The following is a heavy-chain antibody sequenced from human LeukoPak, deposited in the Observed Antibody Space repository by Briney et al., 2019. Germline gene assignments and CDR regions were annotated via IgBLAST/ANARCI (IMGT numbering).Heavy chain of an antibody. CDR2: IYYSGST. V-gene: IGHV4-59*01. CDR1: GGSISPYY. CDR3: ARGGGSGRGNWFDP. Sequence: SETLSLTCTVSGGSISPYYWSWIRQPPGKGLEWIGYIYYSGSTNYNPSLKSRVTISVDTSKSQFSLKLSSATAADTAVNYCARGGGSGRGNWFDPWGQGSLVIVSS. D-gene: IGHD3-10*01. J-gene: IGHJ5*02.